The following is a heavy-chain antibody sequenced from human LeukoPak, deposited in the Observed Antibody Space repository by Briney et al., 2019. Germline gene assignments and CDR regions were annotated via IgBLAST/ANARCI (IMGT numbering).Heavy chain of an antibody. D-gene: IGHD6-13*01. J-gene: IGHJ4*02. V-gene: IGHV1-18*01. CDR3: AREAYSSSWYFDY. CDR1: GYTFTTYG. Sequence: ASVKVSCKASGYTFTTYGINWVRQAPGQGLEWMGWISTYNGNTNYAQKLQGRVTMTTDTSSSTAYMELRSLRSDDTAVYYCAREAYSSSWYFDYWGQGTLVTVSS. CDR2: ISTYNGNT.